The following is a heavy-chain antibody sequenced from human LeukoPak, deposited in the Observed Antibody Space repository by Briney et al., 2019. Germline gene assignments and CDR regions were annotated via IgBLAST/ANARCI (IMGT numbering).Heavy chain of an antibody. CDR2: ISHSGYT. J-gene: IGHJ4*02. Sequence: SETLSLTCTVSGGSIRRYYWGWIRQPPGKGLESFGFISHSGYTGYNPSLKSRVTISIDTSKNQFSLKVTSLTAADTAVYYCARGQNDYGGMVFDYWGQGSLVTVPS. CDR3: ARGQNDYGGMVFDY. CDR1: GGSIRRYY. D-gene: IGHD4-23*01. V-gene: IGHV4-59*01.